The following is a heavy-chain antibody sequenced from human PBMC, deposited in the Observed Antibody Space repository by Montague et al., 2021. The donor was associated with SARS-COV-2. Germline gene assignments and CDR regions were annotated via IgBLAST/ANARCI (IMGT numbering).Heavy chain of an antibody. J-gene: IGHJ4*02. V-gene: IGHV4-34*01. CDR1: GGSLSGLY. CDR3: ARSHDYRGNDYFDS. Sequence: SETLSLTCAVYGGSLSGLYWTWIRQAPGKGLEWVGEITHGGSTSYSPALKSRLTISLDTSKSQFSLKLDSVTAANTATYYCARSHDYRGNDYFDSWGQGALVIVSS. D-gene: IGHD4-23*01. CDR2: ITHGGST.